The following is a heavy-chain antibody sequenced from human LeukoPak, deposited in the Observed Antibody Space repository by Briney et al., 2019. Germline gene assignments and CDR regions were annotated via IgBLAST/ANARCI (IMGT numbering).Heavy chain of an antibody. CDR3: ARGSRAVRWYFDL. J-gene: IGHJ2*01. D-gene: IGHD6-19*01. CDR2: ISGGGDIT. CDR1: GFNFANHA. Sequence: GSLRLSCAASGFNFANHAMSWVRQTPGKGLEWVSAISGGGDITYYADSVTGRFTISRDNSKDTLFLQMHSLRPGDTAVYYCARGSRAVRWYFDLWGRGTLVTVSS. V-gene: IGHV3-23*01.